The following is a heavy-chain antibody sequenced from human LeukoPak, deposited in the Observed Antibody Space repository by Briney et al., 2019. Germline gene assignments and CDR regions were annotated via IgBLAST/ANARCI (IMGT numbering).Heavy chain of an antibody. CDR3: APDVDTAMIY. J-gene: IGHJ4*02. D-gene: IGHD5-18*01. Sequence: GGSLRLSCAASGFTFSDYWMHWVRLAPDEGLVWVSRISGDGSTTDYADSVKGRFTVSRDNAKNSLYLQMNSLRAEDTAVYYCAPDVDTAMIYWGQGTLVTVSS. CDR2: ISGDGSTT. CDR1: GFTFSDYW. V-gene: IGHV3-74*01.